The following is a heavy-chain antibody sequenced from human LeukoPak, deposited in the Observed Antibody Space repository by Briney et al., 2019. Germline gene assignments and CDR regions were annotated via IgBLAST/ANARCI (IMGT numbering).Heavy chain of an antibody. D-gene: IGHD1-26*01. V-gene: IGHV3-74*01. CDR1: GFTFSSYW. Sequence: GGSLRLSCAASGFTFSSYWMHWVRQAPGMGLVWVSRINNDGSTTSYADSVKGRFTVSRDNAKNTLSLQMNSLRAEDTAVYYCARSKVGALTGLDYWGQGTRVTVSS. CDR2: INNDGSTT. J-gene: IGHJ4*02. CDR3: ARSKVGALTGLDY.